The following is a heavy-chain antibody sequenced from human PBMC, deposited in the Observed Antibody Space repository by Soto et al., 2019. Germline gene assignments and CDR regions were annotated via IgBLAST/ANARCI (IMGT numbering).Heavy chain of an antibody. D-gene: IGHD5-12*01. CDR1: GGTFSNDI. V-gene: IGHV1-69*08. CDR2: IIPLLDIA. Sequence: QVQLVQSGAGVKKPGSSVKVSCKASGGTFSNDIITWVRQAPGQGLEWMGRIIPLLDIANYAQKFQGRVTITADKSTSTAYMELNSLRSEDTAVYYCVRDSPIGSTYSGYDGIDYWGQGTLVTVSS. CDR3: VRDSPIGSTYSGYDGIDY. J-gene: IGHJ4*02.